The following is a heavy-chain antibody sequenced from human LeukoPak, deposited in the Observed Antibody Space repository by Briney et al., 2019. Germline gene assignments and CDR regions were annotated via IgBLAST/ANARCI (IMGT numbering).Heavy chain of an antibody. V-gene: IGHV1-18*01. CDR3: ARNSAGTVFYFAAGDP. Sequence: GASVKVSCKASGYTFTSYGISWVRQAPGQGLEWMGWISAYNGNTNYAQKLQGRVTMTTDTSTSTAYMELRSLRSDDTAVYYCARNSAGTVFYFAAGDPWGQGTLVTVSS. D-gene: IGHD6-13*01. J-gene: IGHJ5*02. CDR2: ISAYNGNT. CDR1: GYTFTSYG.